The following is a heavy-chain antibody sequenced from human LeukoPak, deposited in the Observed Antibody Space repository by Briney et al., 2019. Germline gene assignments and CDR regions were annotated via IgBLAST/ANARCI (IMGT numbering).Heavy chain of an antibody. D-gene: IGHD2-2*03. V-gene: IGHV3-74*01. Sequence: GGSLRLSCAASGFIFSSNWMHWVRQAPGKGPVWVSRIQSDGSSTNYADSVKGRFTISRDNAKSTLYLQMNSLRAEDTAVYYCARDGFWNFDLWGRGTLVTVSS. CDR3: ARDGFWNFDL. CDR1: GFIFSSNW. J-gene: IGHJ2*01. CDR2: IQSDGSST.